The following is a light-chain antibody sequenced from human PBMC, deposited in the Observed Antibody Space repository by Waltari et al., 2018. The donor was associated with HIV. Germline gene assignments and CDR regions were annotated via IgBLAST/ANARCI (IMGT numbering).Light chain of an antibody. CDR2: GAS. Sequence: EIVLTQSPGTLSLSPGERATISCRASQNVNSNFLAGYQQKPGQAPRLLVYGASNRDTGIPDRFTGSGSGTDFTLTISRLEPEDFAVYYCQQYDSSVPGYTFGQGTKLEIK. CDR1: QNVNSNF. CDR3: QQYDSSVPGYT. V-gene: IGKV3-20*01. J-gene: IGKJ2*01.